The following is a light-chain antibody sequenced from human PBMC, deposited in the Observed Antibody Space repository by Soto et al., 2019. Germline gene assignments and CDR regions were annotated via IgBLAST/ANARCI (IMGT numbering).Light chain of an antibody. V-gene: IGLV2-14*01. CDR3: ASYTGSTTVV. CDR1: SSDVGGYKH. CDR2: DVS. Sequence: QSVLTQPASVSGSPGQSITISCTGTSSDVGGYKHVSWYQQHPGKAPKVMIYDVSNRASGFSSRLSASKSGNTASLTISGLQAEDEADYYCASYTGSTTVVFGGGTKLTVL. J-gene: IGLJ3*02.